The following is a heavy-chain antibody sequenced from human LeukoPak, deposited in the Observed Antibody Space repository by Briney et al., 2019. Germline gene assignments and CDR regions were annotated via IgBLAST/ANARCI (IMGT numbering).Heavy chain of an antibody. J-gene: IGHJ4*02. CDR3: AGALPNPADY. CDR2: ISYDGSNK. V-gene: IGHV3-30-3*01. CDR1: GFTFSSYA. Sequence: GGSLRLSCAASGFTFSSYAMHWVRQAPGKGLEWVAVISYDGSNKYYADSVKGRFTISRDNSKNTLYLQMNSLRAEDTAVYYCAGALPNPADYWGQGTLVTVSS. D-gene: IGHD1-14*01.